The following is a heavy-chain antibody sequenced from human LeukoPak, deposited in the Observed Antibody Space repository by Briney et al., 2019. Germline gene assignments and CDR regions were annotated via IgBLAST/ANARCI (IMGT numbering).Heavy chain of an antibody. Sequence: SQTLSLTCAISGGSVSSNSSSWNWIRQSPSRGLEWLGRTYYRSNWFSDYAVSVKSRITINPDTSKNQFSLQLNSVTPEDTAVYYCARGSIFDYWGRGTLVTVSS. CDR2: TYYRSNWFS. CDR3: ARGSIFDY. J-gene: IGHJ4*02. V-gene: IGHV6-1*01. CDR1: GGSVSSNSSS.